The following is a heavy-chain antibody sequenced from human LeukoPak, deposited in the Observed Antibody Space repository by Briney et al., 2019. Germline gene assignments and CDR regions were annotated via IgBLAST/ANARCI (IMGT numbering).Heavy chain of an antibody. CDR2: IYYSGST. CDR1: GGSISSHY. J-gene: IGHJ5*02. V-gene: IGHV4-59*11. D-gene: IGHD3-9*01. Sequence: SETLSLTCTVSGGSISSHYWSWIRQPPGKGLEWIGYIYYSGSTNYNPSLKSRVTISVDTSKNQFSLKLSSVTAADTAVYYCARALEAYDILTGYYSNWFDPWGQGTLVTVSS. CDR3: ARALEAYDILTGYYSNWFDP.